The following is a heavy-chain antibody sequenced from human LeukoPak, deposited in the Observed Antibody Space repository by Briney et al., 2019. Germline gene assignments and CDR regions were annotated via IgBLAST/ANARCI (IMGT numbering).Heavy chain of an antibody. CDR2: MKHDGIDK. CDR1: GFTFGSYR. V-gene: IGHV3-7*05. J-gene: IGHJ4*02. D-gene: IGHD5-24*01. CDR3: AREGGEGYNYPALDF. Sequence: KPGGSLRLSCAASGFTFGSYRMTWVRQAPGKGLEWVANMKHDGIDKYYVDSVKGRFTISRDNDKNSLYLQMHSLRAEDTAIYYCAREGGEGYNYPALDFWGQGNLVTVSS.